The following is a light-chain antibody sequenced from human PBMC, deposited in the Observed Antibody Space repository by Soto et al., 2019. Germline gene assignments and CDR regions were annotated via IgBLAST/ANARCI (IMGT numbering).Light chain of an antibody. CDR1: QSIRNY. J-gene: IGKJ1*01. CDR3: QQTDSTPQT. V-gene: IGKV1-39*01. CDR2: AAS. Sequence: IQMNQSPSSLSASVGDRVTISCRASQSIRNYVSWYQQKPGTAPKLLIRAASTLQSGVPSRFSGSGSGTDFTLTISSLQIEDFATYFCQQTDSTPQTFGQGTNVEI.